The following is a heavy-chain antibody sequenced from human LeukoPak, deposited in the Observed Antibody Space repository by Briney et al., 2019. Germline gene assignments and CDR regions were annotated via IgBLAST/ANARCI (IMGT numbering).Heavy chain of an antibody. D-gene: IGHD1-26*01. J-gene: IGHJ4*02. CDR2: ISVTGGST. Sequence: GSLRLSCAASGFTFSTYAMSWVRQAPGKGLEWVSAISVTGGSTYSADSVKGRFTISRDNSKNTLYLQMNSLRAEDTAAYYCAKHSRGSFRGASAFDYWGRGTVVTVSS. CDR1: GFTFSTYA. V-gene: IGHV3-23*01. CDR3: AKHSRGSFRGASAFDY.